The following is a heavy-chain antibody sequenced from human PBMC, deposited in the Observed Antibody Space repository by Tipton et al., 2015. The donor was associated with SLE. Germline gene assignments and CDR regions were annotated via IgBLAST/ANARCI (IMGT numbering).Heavy chain of an antibody. D-gene: IGHD6-6*01. CDR2: IYYSGST. CDR3: ARGDPPLAARPFDY. CDR1: GGSISSYY. Sequence: TLSLTCTVSGGSISSYYWSWIRQPPGKGLEWIGYIYYSGSTNYNPSLKSRVTISVDTSKNQFSLKLSSVTAADTAVYYCARGDPPLAARPFDYWGQGTLVTVSS. V-gene: IGHV4-59*12. J-gene: IGHJ4*02.